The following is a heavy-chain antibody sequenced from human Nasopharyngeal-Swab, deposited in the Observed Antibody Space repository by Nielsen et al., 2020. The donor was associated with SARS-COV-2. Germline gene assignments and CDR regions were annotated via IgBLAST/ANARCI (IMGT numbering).Heavy chain of an antibody. Sequence: GGSLRLSCTTSGFTFGDYAMSWFRQAPGKGLEWVGFIRSETYGGAPEYAASVKGRFTISRDGAESIAYLQMNSLETEDTGVYYCARSVGGFYGQGAFDIWGQGTMVTVSS. CDR2: IRSETYGGAP. J-gene: IGHJ3*02. CDR1: GFTFGDYA. CDR3: ARSVGGFYGQGAFDI. V-gene: IGHV3-49*01. D-gene: IGHD3-16*01.